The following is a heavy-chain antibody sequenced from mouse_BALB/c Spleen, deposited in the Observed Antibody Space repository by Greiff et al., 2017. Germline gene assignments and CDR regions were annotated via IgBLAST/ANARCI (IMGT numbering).Heavy chain of an antibody. J-gene: IGHJ1*01. V-gene: IGHV1-9*01. CDR2: ILPGSGST. Sequence: LQESGAELMKPGASVKISCKATGYTFSSYWIEWVKQRPGHGLEWIGEILPGSGSTNYNEKFKGKATFTADTSSNTAYMQLSSLTSEDSAVYYCARRYGSSYAGWYFDVWGAGTTVTVSS. D-gene: IGHD1-1*01. CDR1: GYTFSSYW. CDR3: ARRYGSSYAGWYFDV.